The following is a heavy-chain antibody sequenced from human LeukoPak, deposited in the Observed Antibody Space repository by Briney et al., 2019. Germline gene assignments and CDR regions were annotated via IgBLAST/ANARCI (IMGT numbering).Heavy chain of an antibody. CDR2: INPNSGGT. D-gene: IGHD3-22*01. CDR3: ARVDYYDSSGQFDY. Sequence: AASVKVSCKASGYTFTGYYMHWVRQAPGQGLERMGRINPNSGGTNYAQKFQGRVTMTRDTSISTAYMELSRLRSDDTAVYYCARVDYYDSSGQFDYWGQGTLVTVSS. J-gene: IGHJ4*02. CDR1: GYTFTGYY. V-gene: IGHV1-2*06.